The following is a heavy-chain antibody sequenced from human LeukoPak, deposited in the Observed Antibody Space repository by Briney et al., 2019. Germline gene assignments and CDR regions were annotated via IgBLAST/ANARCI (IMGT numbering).Heavy chain of an antibody. V-gene: IGHV3-23*01. D-gene: IGHD3-22*01. CDR2: ISGSGGST. CDR3: AVIPLRSGYYIDY. CDR1: GFTFSSYA. J-gene: IGHJ4*02. Sequence: PGGSLRLSCAASGFTFSSYAMSWVRQAPGKGLEWVSAISGSGGSTYYADSVKGRFTISGDNSKNTLYLQMNSLRAEDTAVYYCAVIPLRSGYYIDYWGQGTLVTVSS.